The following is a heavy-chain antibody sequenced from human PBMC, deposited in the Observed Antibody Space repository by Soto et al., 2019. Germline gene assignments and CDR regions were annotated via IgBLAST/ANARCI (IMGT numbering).Heavy chain of an antibody. CDR1: GFSLSTSGVA. CDR3: AHSQRGPRDF. D-gene: IGHD5-12*01. Sequence: QITLKESGPTLVRPTQTLTLTCTFSGFSLSTSGVAVAWIRQPPGEALDWLALIYWDDDKRYNSSLKSKLTITKENSKEQVVLTMTIMDTLDTVKYFCAHSQRGPRDFWGQGILVTVSS. J-gene: IGHJ4*02. CDR2: IYWDDDK. V-gene: IGHV2-5*02.